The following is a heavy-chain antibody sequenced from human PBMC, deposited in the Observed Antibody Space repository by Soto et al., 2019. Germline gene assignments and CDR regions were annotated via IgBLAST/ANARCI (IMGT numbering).Heavy chain of an antibody. CDR3: ARESSYGDYLPVGY. V-gene: IGHV3-21*01. D-gene: IGHD4-17*01. CDR2: ISSSSSYI. J-gene: IGHJ4*02. Sequence: EVQLVESGGGLVKPGGSLRLSCAASGFTFSSYSMNWVRQAQGKGLEWVSSISSSSSYIYYADSVKGRFTISRDNAKNSLYLQMNSLRAEDTAVYYCARESSYGDYLPVGYWGQGTLVTVSS. CDR1: GFTFSSYS.